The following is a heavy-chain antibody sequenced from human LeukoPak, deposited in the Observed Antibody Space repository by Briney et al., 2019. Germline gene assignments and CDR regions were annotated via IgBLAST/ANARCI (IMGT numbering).Heavy chain of an antibody. J-gene: IGHJ4*02. CDR2: INSDGSST. V-gene: IGHV3-74*01. D-gene: IGHD6-13*01. CDR3: ARAPDSFSPIAAAGPDY. Sequence: ASVKVSCKASGYTFTGYYMHWVRQAPGKGLVWVSRINSDGSSTSYADSVKGRFTISRDNAKNTLYLQMNSLRAEDTAVYYCARAPDSFSPIAAAGPDYWGQGTLVTVSS. CDR1: GYTFTGYY.